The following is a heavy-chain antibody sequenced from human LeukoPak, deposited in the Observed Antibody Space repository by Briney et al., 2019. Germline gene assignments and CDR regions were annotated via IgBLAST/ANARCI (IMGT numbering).Heavy chain of an antibody. Sequence: SETLSLTCIVSGASISSYYWSWIRQAPGKGLEWIGEINHSGSTNYNSSLKSRVTISVDTSKNQFSLTLSSVTAADTAVYYCATRPDIASTGPGWFDPWGQGTLVTVSS. CDR1: GASISSYY. J-gene: IGHJ5*02. V-gene: IGHV4-34*01. CDR2: INHSGST. CDR3: ATRPDIASTGPGWFDP. D-gene: IGHD6-13*01.